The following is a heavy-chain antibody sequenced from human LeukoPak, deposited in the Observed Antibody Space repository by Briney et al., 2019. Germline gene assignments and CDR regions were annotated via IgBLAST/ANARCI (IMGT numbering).Heavy chain of an antibody. CDR3: ARGSWDYYDSSGNDY. D-gene: IGHD3-22*01. V-gene: IGHV3-74*01. Sequence: GGSLRLYCAASGFTFSSYWMHWVRQAPGKGLVWVSRINSDGSSTSYADSVKGRFTISRDNAKNTLYLQMNSLRAEDTAVYYCARGSWDYYDSSGNDYWGQGTLVTVSS. CDR2: INSDGSST. CDR1: GFTFSSYW. J-gene: IGHJ4*02.